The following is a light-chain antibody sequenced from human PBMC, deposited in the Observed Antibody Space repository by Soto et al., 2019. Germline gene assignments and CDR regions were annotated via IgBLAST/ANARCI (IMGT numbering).Light chain of an antibody. V-gene: IGLV4-69*01. J-gene: IGLJ3*02. CDR1: SGHSSYA. Sequence: QSVLTQSPSASASLGASVKLTCTLSSGHSSYAIAWHQQQPKKGPRYLLKLNSDGSHSKGDGIPDRFSGSSSGSERYLTISSLQSEDEADYYCQTWGTGPWVFGGGTKGTVL. CDR2: LNSDGSH. CDR3: QTWGTGPWV.